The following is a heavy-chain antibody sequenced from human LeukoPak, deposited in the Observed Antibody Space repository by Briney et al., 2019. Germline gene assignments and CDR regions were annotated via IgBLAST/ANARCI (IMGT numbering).Heavy chain of an antibody. Sequence: GGSLRLSCAASGFAFSGSALHWVRQASGKGLEWVGRIRSKANSYATAYAASVKGRFTISRDDSKNMAYLQMNSLKIEDTAVYYCAKDRASDYGDYDAFDIWGQGTMVTVSS. J-gene: IGHJ3*02. V-gene: IGHV3-73*01. CDR1: GFAFSGSA. CDR2: IRSKANSYAT. D-gene: IGHD4-17*01. CDR3: AKDRASDYGDYDAFDI.